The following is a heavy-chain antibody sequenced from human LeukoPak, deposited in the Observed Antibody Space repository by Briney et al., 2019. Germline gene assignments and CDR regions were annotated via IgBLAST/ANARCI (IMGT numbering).Heavy chain of an antibody. J-gene: IGHJ4*02. V-gene: IGHV4-4*02. CDR1: GGSISSSNW. CDR2: VYHSEST. D-gene: IGHD6-19*01. CDR3: ARLAIAVTPYYFDF. Sequence: SGTLSLTCAVSGGSISSSNWWSWVRQPPGKGLEWIGEVYHSESTNYNASLESRVTISIDKSKNQFSLKLSSVTAADTAVYYCARLAIAVTPYYFDFWGQGTLVTVSS.